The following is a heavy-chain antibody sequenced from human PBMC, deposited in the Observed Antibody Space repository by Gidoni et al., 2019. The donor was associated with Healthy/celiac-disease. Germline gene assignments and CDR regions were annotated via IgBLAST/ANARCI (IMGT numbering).Heavy chain of an antibody. J-gene: IGHJ4*02. CDR2: IYPGDSDT. D-gene: IGHD3-10*01. Sequence: EVQLVQSGAEVKKPGESLEISCKGSGYSFTSYWIGWVRQMPGKSLECMGIIYPGDSDTRYSPSFQGQVTISADKSISTAYLQWSSLKASDTAMYYCARHATKYYYGSGSNVDYWGQGTLVTVSS. CDR1: GYSFTSYW. V-gene: IGHV5-51*01. CDR3: ARHATKYYYGSGSNVDY.